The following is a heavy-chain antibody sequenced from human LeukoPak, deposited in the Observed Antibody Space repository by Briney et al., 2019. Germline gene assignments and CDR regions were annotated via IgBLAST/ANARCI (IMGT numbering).Heavy chain of an antibody. D-gene: IGHD1-7*01. CDR3: ARATPRYNWNYGRNWFDP. CDR2: ISSSSSYI. Sequence: PGGSLRLSCAASGFTFSSYSMNWVRQAPGKGLEWVSSISSSSSYIYYADSVKGRFTISRDNAKNSLYLQMNSLRAEDTAVYYCARATPRYNWNYGRNWFDPWGQGTLVTVSS. CDR1: GFTFSSYS. J-gene: IGHJ5*02. V-gene: IGHV3-21*01.